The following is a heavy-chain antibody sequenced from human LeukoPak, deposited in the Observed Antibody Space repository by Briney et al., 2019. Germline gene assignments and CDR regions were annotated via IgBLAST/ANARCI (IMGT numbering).Heavy chain of an antibody. V-gene: IGHV3-7*01. J-gene: IGHJ4*02. CDR1: EFTFSSYW. D-gene: IGHD1-7*01. Sequence: GGSLRLSCAASEFTFSSYWMSWVRQAPGKGLEWVAQTKQDGSEKYYVDSVKGRFTTSRDKNSLFLQMNSVRAEDTAVYYCVGWGISGITNHWGQGTLVTVSS. CDR2: TKQDGSEK. CDR3: VGWGISGITNH.